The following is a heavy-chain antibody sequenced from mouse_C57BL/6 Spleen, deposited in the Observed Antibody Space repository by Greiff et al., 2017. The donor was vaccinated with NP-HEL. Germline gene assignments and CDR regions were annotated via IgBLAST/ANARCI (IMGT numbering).Heavy chain of an antibody. D-gene: IGHD2-5*01. CDR2: ISDGGSYT. CDR1: GFTFSSYA. CDR3: ARDGNYSNYGYAMDD. V-gene: IGHV5-4*01. J-gene: IGHJ4*01. Sequence: EVKLVESGGGLVKPGGSLKLSCAASGFTFSSYAMSWVRQTPEKRLEWVATISDGGSYTYYPDNVKGRFTISRDHAKNNLYLQMSHLKSEDTAMYYCARDGNYSNYGYAMDDWGKGTSVTVSS.